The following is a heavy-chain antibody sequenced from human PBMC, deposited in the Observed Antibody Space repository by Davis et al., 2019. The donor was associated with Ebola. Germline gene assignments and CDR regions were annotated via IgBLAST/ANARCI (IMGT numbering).Heavy chain of an antibody. Sequence: MPSETLSLTCAVYGGSFSGYYWSWIRQPPGKGLEWIGRIYYSGSTYYNPSLKSRVTISVDTSKNQFSLKLSSVTAADTAVYYCARRIGGSGYYFQFDYWGQGTLVTVSS. V-gene: IGHV4-34*01. J-gene: IGHJ4*02. D-gene: IGHD3-22*01. CDR1: GGSFSGYY. CDR2: IYYSGST. CDR3: ARRIGGSGYYFQFDY.